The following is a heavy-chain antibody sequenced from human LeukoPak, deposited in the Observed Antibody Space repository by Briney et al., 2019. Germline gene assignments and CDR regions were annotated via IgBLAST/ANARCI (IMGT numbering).Heavy chain of an antibody. CDR3: ASGWALDS. D-gene: IGHD3-16*01. Sequence: SQTFSLTCVISGDSVSNNNAAWNWIRQSPSRGLEWLGRTYYRSKWSEDYAMSVKGRITINSDTSKNQYFLHLNSVTPEDTAVYYCASGWALDSWGQGTLVTVSS. CDR1: GDSVSNNNAA. CDR2: TYYRSKWSE. V-gene: IGHV6-1*01. J-gene: IGHJ5*01.